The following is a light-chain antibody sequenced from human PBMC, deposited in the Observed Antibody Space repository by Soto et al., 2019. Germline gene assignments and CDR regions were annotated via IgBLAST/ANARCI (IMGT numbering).Light chain of an antibody. J-gene: IGKJ1*01. CDR2: KAS. CDR1: QTISSW. V-gene: IGKV1-5*03. CDR3: QQYNSYRK. Sequence: IHMTLPPATLSPSIRDTVTITFRASQTISSWLAWYQQKPGKAPKLLIYKASTLKSGVPSRFSGSGSGTEFTLTISSLQPDDFATYYCQQYNSYRKFGQGTKVEIK.